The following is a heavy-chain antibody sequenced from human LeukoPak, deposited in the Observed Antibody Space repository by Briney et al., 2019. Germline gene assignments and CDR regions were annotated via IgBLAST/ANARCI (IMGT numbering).Heavy chain of an antibody. CDR2: IYESGTT. D-gene: IGHD2-15*01. CDR3: ARGAWATRLGS. J-gene: IGHJ4*02. V-gene: IGHV4-34*01. Sequence: SETLSLTCAVYGESLNSYYWSWVRQPPGEGLEWIGEIYESGTTEYNPSLKSRVTISMVPSKQQFSLSLSSVTVADTAAYYCARGAWATRLGSWGLGTPVIVSS. CDR1: GESLNSYY.